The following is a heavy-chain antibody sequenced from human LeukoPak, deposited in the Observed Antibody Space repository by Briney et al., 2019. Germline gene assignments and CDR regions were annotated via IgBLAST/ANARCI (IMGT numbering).Heavy chain of an antibody. V-gene: IGHV3-21*01. CDR1: GFTFSSYN. Sequence: GGSLRLSCAASGFTFSSYNMNWVRQAPGKGLEWVSSISSSDSYIYYADSVKGRFTISRDNAKNSLFLQMNSLRAEDTAVYYCARDLLGYNYYYMDAWGKGTTVTVSS. D-gene: IGHD3-16*02. CDR3: ARDLLGYNYYYMDA. J-gene: IGHJ6*03. CDR2: ISSSDSYI.